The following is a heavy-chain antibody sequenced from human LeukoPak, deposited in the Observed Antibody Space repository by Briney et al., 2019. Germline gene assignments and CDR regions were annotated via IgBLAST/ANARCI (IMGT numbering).Heavy chain of an antibody. CDR2: IWYDGSDK. J-gene: IGHJ4*02. CDR1: GFTFSSYG. D-gene: IGHD6-13*01. V-gene: IGHV3-33*01. CDR3: ARYSNNWYFGDY. Sequence: GRSLRLSCAASGFTFSSYGMHWVRQAPGKGLEWVAVIWYDGSDKYYADSVKGRFTISRDNSKNTLYLQMNSPRAEDTGVYYCARYSNNWYFGDYWGQGTLVTVSS.